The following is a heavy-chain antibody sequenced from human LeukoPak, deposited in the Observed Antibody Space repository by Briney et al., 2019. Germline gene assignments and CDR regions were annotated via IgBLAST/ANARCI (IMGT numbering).Heavy chain of an antibody. CDR3: ARDVLEYSSSSDLYYYGMDV. J-gene: IGHJ6*02. CDR1: GFTFSSYW. CDR2: INSDGSST. Sequence: GGSLRLSCAASGFTFSSYWMHWVRQAPGKGLVWVSRINSDGSSTSYADSVKGRFTISRDNAKNTLYLQMNSLRAEDTAVYYCARDVLEYSSSSDLYYYGMDVWGQGTTVTVSS. D-gene: IGHD6-6*01. V-gene: IGHV3-74*01.